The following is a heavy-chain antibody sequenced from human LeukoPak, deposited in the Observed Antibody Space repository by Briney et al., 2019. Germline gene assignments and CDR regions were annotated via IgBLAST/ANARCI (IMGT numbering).Heavy chain of an antibody. V-gene: IGHV3-48*03. CDR3: ARRGFHDYSGFDY. Sequence: PGGSLRLSCAASGFTFSSYEMNWVRQAPGEGLEWVSYISSSGSTIYYADSVKGRFTISRDNAKNSLYLQMKSLRAEDTAVYYCARRGFHDYSGFDYWGQGTLVTVSS. CDR1: GFTFSSYE. D-gene: IGHD1-26*01. J-gene: IGHJ4*02. CDR2: ISSSGSTI.